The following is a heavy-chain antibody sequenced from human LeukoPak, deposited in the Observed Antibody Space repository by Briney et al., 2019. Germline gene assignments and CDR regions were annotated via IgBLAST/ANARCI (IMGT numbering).Heavy chain of an antibody. V-gene: IGHV4-30-2*03. CDR1: GGSISSGGYH. CDR2: IYYSKNT. J-gene: IGHJ4*02. Sequence: NPAHTLSLTCTVSGGSISSGGYHWSWIHQHPGKGLEWIGSIYYSKNTYYNPSLKSRVTISADTSKNQFSLTLGSVSATDTAVYYCVSPRGFSYGYFDYWGQGTLVTVSS. D-gene: IGHD5-18*01. CDR3: VSPRGFSYGYFDY.